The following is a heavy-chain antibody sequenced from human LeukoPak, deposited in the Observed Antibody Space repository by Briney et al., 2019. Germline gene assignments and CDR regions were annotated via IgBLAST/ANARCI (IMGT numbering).Heavy chain of an antibody. CDR2: IYSGGST. V-gene: IGHV3-66*01. J-gene: IGHJ6*02. CDR3: ARERITIFRSGMDV. D-gene: IGHD3-9*01. Sequence: GGSLRLSCAASGFTFSSYAMSWVRQAPGKGLEWVSVIYSGGSTYYAASVKGRFTISRDNSKNTLYLQMNSLRAEDTAVYYCARERITIFRSGMDVWGQGTTVTVSS. CDR1: GFTFSSYA.